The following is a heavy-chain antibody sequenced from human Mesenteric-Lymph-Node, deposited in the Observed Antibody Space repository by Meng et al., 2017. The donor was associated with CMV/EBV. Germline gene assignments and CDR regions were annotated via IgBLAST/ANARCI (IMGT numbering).Heavy chain of an antibody. CDR3: ARGRRYYDRGPRFDY. J-gene: IGHJ4*02. D-gene: IGHD3-10*02. Sequence: SETLSLTCTVSGGSISSSSYYWGWIRQPPGKGLEWIGEINHSGSTNYNPSLKSRVTISVDTSKNQFSLKLSSVTAADTAVYYCARGRRYYDRGPRFDYWGQGTLVTVSS. V-gene: IGHV4-39*07. CDR1: GGSISSSSYY. CDR2: INHSGST.